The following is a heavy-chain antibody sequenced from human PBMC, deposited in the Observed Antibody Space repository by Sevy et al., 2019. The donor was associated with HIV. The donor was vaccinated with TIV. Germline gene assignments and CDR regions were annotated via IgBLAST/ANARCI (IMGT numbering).Heavy chain of an antibody. D-gene: IGHD3-22*01. V-gene: IGHV3-21*01. Sequence: GGSLRLSCAASGFTFSNYNMNWVRQAPGKGLEWVSSITSSSDYIYDADSVKGRFTISRDNAKTSLYLQMNSLRAEDTAVYYCARDRRTLNYYASSGYNYYFDYWGQGTLVTVSS. CDR3: ARDRRTLNYYASSGYNYYFDY. J-gene: IGHJ4*02. CDR2: ITSSSDYI. CDR1: GFTFSNYN.